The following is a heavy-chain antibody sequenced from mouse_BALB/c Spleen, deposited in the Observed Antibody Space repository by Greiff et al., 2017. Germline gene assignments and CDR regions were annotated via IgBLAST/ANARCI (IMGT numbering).Heavy chain of an antibody. J-gene: IGHJ4*01. D-gene: IGHD2-13*01. CDR2: IRLKSDNYAT. Sequence: EVKLVESGGGLVQPGGSMKLSCVASGFTFSSYWMSWVRQSPEKGLEWVAEIRLKSDNYATHYAESVKGKFTISRDDSKSRLYLQMNSLRAEDTGIYYCTSTMVYYAMDYWGQGTSVTVSS. V-gene: IGHV6-6*02. CDR3: TSTMVYYAMDY. CDR1: GFTFSSYW.